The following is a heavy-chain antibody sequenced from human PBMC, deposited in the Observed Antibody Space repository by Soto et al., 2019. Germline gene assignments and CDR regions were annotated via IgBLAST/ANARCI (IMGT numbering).Heavy chain of an antibody. CDR3: ARAVAVPADFDY. CDR2: INAGNGNT. D-gene: IGHD6-19*01. J-gene: IGHJ4*02. V-gene: IGHV1-3*05. CDR1: GYTFTAYA. Sequence: QVQLVQSGAEEKKPGASVKVSCKASGYTFTAYAMHWLRQAPGQRLEWMGWINAGNGNTKYSQKFQGRVTNTRDTAASTAYMELSSLRSEDTAVYYCARAVAVPADFDYWGQGTLVTVSS.